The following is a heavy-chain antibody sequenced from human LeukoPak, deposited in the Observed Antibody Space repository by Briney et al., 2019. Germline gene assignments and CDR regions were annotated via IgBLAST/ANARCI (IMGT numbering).Heavy chain of an antibody. Sequence: SQTLSLTCAISGDSVSSNTAAWNWIRQSPSRGLEWLGRTYYRSKWHNDYAVSVKSRITINPDTSKTQFSLQLNSVTPEDTAVYYCAREGEYKVGHYYYGMDVWGQGTTVTVSS. J-gene: IGHJ6*02. D-gene: IGHD3-10*01. CDR3: AREGEYKVGHYYYGMDV. V-gene: IGHV6-1*01. CDR1: GDSVSSNTAA. CDR2: TYYRSKWHN.